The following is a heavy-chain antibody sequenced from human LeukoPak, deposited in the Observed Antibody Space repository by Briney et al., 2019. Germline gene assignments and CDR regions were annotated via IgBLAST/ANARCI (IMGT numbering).Heavy chain of an antibody. Sequence: SETLSLTCIVSGGSISSYYWSWIRQPPGKGLEWIGYIYYSGSTNYNPSLKSRVTISVDTSKNQFSLKLSSVTAADTAVYYCARGTWCGGDCYAFDYWGQGTLVTVSS. V-gene: IGHV4-59*01. J-gene: IGHJ4*02. CDR3: ARGTWCGGDCYAFDY. CDR1: GGSISSYY. D-gene: IGHD2-21*02. CDR2: IYYSGST.